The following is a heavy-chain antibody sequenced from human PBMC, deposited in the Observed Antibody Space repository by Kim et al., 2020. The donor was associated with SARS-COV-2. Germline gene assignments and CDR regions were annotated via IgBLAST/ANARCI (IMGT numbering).Heavy chain of an antibody. D-gene: IGHD6-19*01. Sequence: SETLSLTCTVSGGSISSSSYYWGWIRQPPGKGLEWIGNIYYSGSTYYNPSLKSRVTISVDTSKNQFSLKLSSVTAADTAVYYCARQAYSSGWYFDYWGQGTLDTVSS. CDR3: ARQAYSSGWYFDY. J-gene: IGHJ4*02. V-gene: IGHV4-39*01. CDR2: IYYSGST. CDR1: GGSISSSSYY.